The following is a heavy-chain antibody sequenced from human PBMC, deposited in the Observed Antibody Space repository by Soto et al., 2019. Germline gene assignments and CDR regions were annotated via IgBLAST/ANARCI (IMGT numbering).Heavy chain of an antibody. J-gene: IGHJ4*02. CDR2: FDPEDGET. Sequence: ASVKVSCKVSGYTLTELSMHWVRQAPGKGLEWMGGFDPEDGETIYAQKFQGRVTMTEDTSTDTAYMELSSLRSEDTAVYYCARGGFSRWLQPYYFDYWRQGTLVTVSS. CDR1: GYTLTELS. D-gene: IGHD5-12*01. CDR3: ARGGFSRWLQPYYFDY. V-gene: IGHV1-24*01.